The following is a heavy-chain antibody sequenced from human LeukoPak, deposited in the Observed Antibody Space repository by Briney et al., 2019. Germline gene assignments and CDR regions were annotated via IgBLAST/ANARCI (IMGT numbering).Heavy chain of an antibody. D-gene: IGHD3-3*01. J-gene: IGHJ3*02. Sequence: GGSLRLSCAASGFTVSSNYMSWVRQAPGKGLEWVSVIYSGGSTCYADSVKGRFTISRDNSKNTLYLQMNSLRAEDTAVYYCAKAATIFGVVSDAFDIWGQGTMVTVSS. CDR2: IYSGGST. CDR3: AKAATIFGVVSDAFDI. V-gene: IGHV3-66*01. CDR1: GFTVSSNY.